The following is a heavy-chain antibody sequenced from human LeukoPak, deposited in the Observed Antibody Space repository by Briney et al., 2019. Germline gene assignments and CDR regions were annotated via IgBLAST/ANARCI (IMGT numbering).Heavy chain of an antibody. V-gene: IGHV1-24*01. Sequence: GASVKVSCKVSGYTLTELSMHWVRQAPGEGLEWMGGFDPEDGETIYAQKFQGRVTMTEDTSTDTAYMELSSLRSEDTAVYYCATDLDYVWGSYRPYWYFDLWGRGTLVTVSS. CDR2: FDPEDGET. D-gene: IGHD3-16*02. J-gene: IGHJ2*01. CDR1: GYTLTELS. CDR3: ATDLDYVWGSYRPYWYFDL.